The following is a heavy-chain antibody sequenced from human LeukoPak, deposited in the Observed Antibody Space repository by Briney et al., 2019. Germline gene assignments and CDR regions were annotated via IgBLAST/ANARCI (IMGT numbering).Heavy chain of an antibody. CDR1: DGSLSGHH. J-gene: IGHJ6*03. CDR3: ARQSIAARGYYYYMDV. V-gene: IGHV4-34*01. D-gene: IGHD6-6*01. Sequence: PSETLSLTCAVYDGSLSGHHWSWMRQPPGKGLEWIGEINDSGSTNYNPSLKSRVTISVDTSKNQFSLKVSSVTAADTAVYYCARQSIAARGYYYYMDVWGKGTTVTVSS. CDR2: INDSGST.